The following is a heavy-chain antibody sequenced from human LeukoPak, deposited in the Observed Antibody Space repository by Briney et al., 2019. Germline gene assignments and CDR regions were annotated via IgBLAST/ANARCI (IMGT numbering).Heavy chain of an antibody. J-gene: IGHJ4*02. Sequence: PSQTLSLTCTVSGGSISSGSYYWSWIRQPAGKGLEWIGRIYTSGSTNYNPSLKSRVTISVDTSKNQFSLKLSSVTAADTAVYYCARISELRSSGWYGVDYWGQGTLVTVSS. CDR1: GGSISSGSYY. V-gene: IGHV4-61*02. D-gene: IGHD6-19*01. CDR3: ARISELRSSGWYGVDY. CDR2: IYTSGST.